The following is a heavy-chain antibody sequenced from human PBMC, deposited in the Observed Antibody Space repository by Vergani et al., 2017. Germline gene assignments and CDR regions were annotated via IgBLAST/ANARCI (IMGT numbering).Heavy chain of an antibody. Sequence: EVQLVQSGAEVKKPGESLKISCKGSGYSFTSYWIGWVRQMPGKGLEWMGIIYPGDSDTRYSPSFQGQVTISADKSKNQFSLKLSAVTAADTAVYYCARAKRITIFAGYYMDVWGKGTTVTVSS. J-gene: IGHJ6*03. CDR1: GYSFTSYW. CDR2: IYPGDSDT. CDR3: ARAKRITIFAGYYMDV. V-gene: IGHV5-51*01. D-gene: IGHD3-3*01.